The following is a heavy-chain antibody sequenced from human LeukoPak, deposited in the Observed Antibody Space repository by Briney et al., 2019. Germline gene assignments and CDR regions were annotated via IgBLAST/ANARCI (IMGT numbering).Heavy chain of an antibody. CDR3: AKDRESEWELLIY. J-gene: IGHJ4*02. V-gene: IGHV3-23*01. CDR1: GFTFSSYG. D-gene: IGHD1-26*01. CDR2: ISGSGGST. Sequence: PGGSLRLSCAASGFTFSSYGMSWVRQAPGKGLEWVSAISGSGGSTYYADSVKGQFTISRDNSKNTLYLQMNSLRAEDTAVYYCAKDRESEWELLIYWGQGTLVTVSP.